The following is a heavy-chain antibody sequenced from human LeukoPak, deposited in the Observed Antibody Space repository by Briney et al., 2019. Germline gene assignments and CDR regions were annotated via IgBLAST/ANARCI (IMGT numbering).Heavy chain of an antibody. CDR1: GGSISSSSYY. D-gene: IGHD3-3*01. V-gene: IGHV4-39*01. CDR2: IYYSGST. CDR3: VRHDDFWRGNPGNWIDP. J-gene: IGHJ5*02. Sequence: SETLSLTCTVSGGSISSSSYYWGWIRQPPGKGLEWIGSIYYSGSTYYNPSLKSRVTISVDTSKNQFSLKLSSVTAADTAMFYCVRHDDFWRGNPGNWIDPWGQGTLVTVSS.